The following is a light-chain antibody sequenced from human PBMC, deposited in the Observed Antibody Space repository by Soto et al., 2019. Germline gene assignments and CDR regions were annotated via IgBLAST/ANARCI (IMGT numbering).Light chain of an antibody. V-gene: IGKV3-11*01. CDR1: QSVSSF. Sequence: EIVLTQSPATLSLSPGERATLSCRASQSVSSFLAWYQQQPGQAPRLLIYDASSRATGTPARFSGSGSGTGLTLTISSLEPEDFAVYYCHQRSNWPRTFGQGTKV. CDR3: HQRSNWPRT. J-gene: IGKJ1*01. CDR2: DAS.